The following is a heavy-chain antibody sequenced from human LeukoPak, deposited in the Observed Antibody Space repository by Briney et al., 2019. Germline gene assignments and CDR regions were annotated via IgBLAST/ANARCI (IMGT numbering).Heavy chain of an antibody. V-gene: IGHV3-11*01. Sequence: PGGSLRLSCAASGFTFSDYYMSWIRQAPGKGLEWVSYISSSGSTKYYADSVKGRFTISRDNAKNSLYLQMNSLRAEDTALYYCARGKYCSSTSCYLSYMDVWGKGTTVTVSS. CDR1: GFTFSDYY. J-gene: IGHJ6*03. CDR3: ARGKYCSSTSCYLSYMDV. CDR2: ISSSGSTK. D-gene: IGHD2-2*01.